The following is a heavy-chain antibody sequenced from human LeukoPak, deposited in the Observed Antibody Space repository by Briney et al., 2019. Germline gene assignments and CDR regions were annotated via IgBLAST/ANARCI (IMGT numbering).Heavy chain of an antibody. J-gene: IGHJ4*02. CDR3: ARDRRDYYASSGYYYPLGY. V-gene: IGHV1-46*01. D-gene: IGHD3-22*01. CDR2: INPSGGST. Sequence: ASVKLSCKASGYTFTSYYMHWVRQAPGQGLEWMGIINPSGGSTSYAQRFQGRVTMTRDTSTSTVYMEQSSLRSEDTGVYYCARDRRDYYASSGYYYPLGYWGQGTLVSVSS. CDR1: GYTFTSYY.